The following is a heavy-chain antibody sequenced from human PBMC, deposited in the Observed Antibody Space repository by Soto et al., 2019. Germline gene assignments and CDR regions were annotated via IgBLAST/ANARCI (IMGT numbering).Heavy chain of an antibody. CDR1: GASISDNY. J-gene: IGHJ5*02. CDR3: ARIDPSLMLARFDP. CDR2: IFYSGST. V-gene: IGHV4-59*01. D-gene: IGHD2-8*01. Sequence: PSETLSLTCTLSGASISDNYWSWIRQPPGKGLEWIGYIFYSGSTNYNPSLESRVTISIDTPKNQFSLRLNSVTAADTAVYYCARIDPSLMLARFDPWGQGTLVTVPS.